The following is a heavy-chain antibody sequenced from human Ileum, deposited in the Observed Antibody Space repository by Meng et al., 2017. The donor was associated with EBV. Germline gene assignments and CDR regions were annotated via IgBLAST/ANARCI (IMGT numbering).Heavy chain of an antibody. CDR2: IYYSGST. D-gene: IGHD2-15*01. Sequence: QVQLQETGPGLLNPSETLSLTCTVSGGSISSYYWSWIRQPPGKGLEWIGYIYYSGSTNYNPSLKSRVTISVDTSKNQFSLNLSSVTAADTAVYYCARGGWSLDYWGQGTLVTVSS. CDR1: GGSISSYY. V-gene: IGHV4-59*08. CDR3: ARGGWSLDY. J-gene: IGHJ4*02.